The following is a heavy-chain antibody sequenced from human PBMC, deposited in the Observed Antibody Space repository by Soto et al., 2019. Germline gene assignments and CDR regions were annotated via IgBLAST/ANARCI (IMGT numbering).Heavy chain of an antibody. D-gene: IGHD1-1*01. CDR1: GFTFSRYW. CDR2: IHSNGIST. Sequence: EVQLVESGGGLVQPGGSLRLSCAASGFTFSRYWMHWVHQAPGKGLVWVSRIHSNGISTTYADSVKGRFTISRDNAKYTLYLQMNSLRAEDTAVYYCTRGVGNIWYDVNWFDPWGQGTLVTVSS. CDR3: TRGVGNIWYDVNWFDP. J-gene: IGHJ5*02. V-gene: IGHV3-74*01.